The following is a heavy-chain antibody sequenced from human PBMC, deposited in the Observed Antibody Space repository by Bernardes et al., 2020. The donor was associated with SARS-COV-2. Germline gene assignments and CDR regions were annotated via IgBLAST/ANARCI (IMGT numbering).Heavy chain of an antibody. V-gene: IGHV2-5*02. CDR1: GFSLSTSAVG. CDR3: AHSAGWLLDF. Sequence: SGPTLVKPTQTLTLTCTFSGFSLSTSAVGVGWIRQPPGKALEWLALIYWDDDNRYSPSLKSRLTVTKDTSKNQVVLTMTDVDPVDTATYYCAHSAGWLLDFWGQGILVTVSS. D-gene: IGHD3-22*01. J-gene: IGHJ4*02. CDR2: IYWDDDN.